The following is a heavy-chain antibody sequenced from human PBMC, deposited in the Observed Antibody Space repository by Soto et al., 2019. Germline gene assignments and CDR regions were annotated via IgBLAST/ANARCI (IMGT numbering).Heavy chain of an antibody. J-gene: IGHJ4*02. CDR3: VRGAFCSGTSCYAGIFDY. Sequence: EVQLLESGGGLVQPGGSLRLSCAASGFTFSSYAMSWVRRAPGKGLVWVSAISGSSSSTNYADSVKGRFTISRDNSKNTLYLQMNSLRAEDTAIYYCVRGAFCSGTSCYAGIFDYWGRGTLLTVSS. CDR1: GFTFSSYA. CDR2: ISGSSSST. V-gene: IGHV3-23*01. D-gene: IGHD2-2*01.